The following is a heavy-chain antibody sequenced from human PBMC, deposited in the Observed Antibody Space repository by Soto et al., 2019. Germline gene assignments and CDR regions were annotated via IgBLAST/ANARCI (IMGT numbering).Heavy chain of an antibody. CDR3: ARGYDSSGYYPSYYFDY. CDR1: GGTFSSYA. V-gene: IGHV1-69*01. Sequence: QVQLVQSGAEVKKPGSSVKVSCKASGGTFSSYAISWVRQAPGQGLEWMGGIIPIFGTANYAQKFQGRVTITADESTSTAYMELSSLSSEDTAVYYCARGYDSSGYYPSYYFDYWGQGTLVTVSS. CDR2: IIPIFGTA. J-gene: IGHJ4*02. D-gene: IGHD3-22*01.